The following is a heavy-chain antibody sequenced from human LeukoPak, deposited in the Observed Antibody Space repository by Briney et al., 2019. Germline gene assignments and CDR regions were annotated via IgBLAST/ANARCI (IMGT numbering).Heavy chain of an antibody. J-gene: IGHJ6*03. CDR1: GYTFPNYY. CDR2: INPSGGST. Sequence: ASVKVSCKASGYTFPNYYMHWVRLAPGQGPEWMGIINPSGGSTSYPQKFQGRVSMTRDMSTSTVYMELSSLRSEDRAVYYCARESSSWLYYYYYYYMDVWGKGTTVTDPS. V-gene: IGHV1-46*01. D-gene: IGHD6-13*01. CDR3: ARESSSWLYYYYYYYMDV.